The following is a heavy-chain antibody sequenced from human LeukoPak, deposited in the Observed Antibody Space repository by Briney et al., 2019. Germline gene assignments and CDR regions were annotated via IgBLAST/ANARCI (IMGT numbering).Heavy chain of an antibody. J-gene: IGHJ4*02. Sequence: GGSLRLSCAASGFTFSSYGMHWVRQAPGKGLEWVAVISYDGSNKYYADSVKGRFTISRDNSKNTLYLQMNSLRAEDTAVYYCAKDFVGAGVDYWGQGTLVTVSS. CDR2: ISYDGSNK. CDR3: AKDFVGAGVDY. V-gene: IGHV3-30*18. D-gene: IGHD1-26*01. CDR1: GFTFSSYG.